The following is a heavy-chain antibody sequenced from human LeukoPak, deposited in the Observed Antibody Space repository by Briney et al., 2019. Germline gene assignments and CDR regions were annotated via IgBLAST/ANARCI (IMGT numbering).Heavy chain of an antibody. CDR3: ARVDSERVRGVISDAFDI. V-gene: IGHV4-39*07. J-gene: IGHJ3*02. D-gene: IGHD3-10*01. CDR2: INHSGST. CDR1: GGSISGSDYY. Sequence: SETLSLTCTVSGGSISGSDYYWGWIRQPPGKGLEWIGEINHSGSTNYNPSLKSRVTISVDTSKNQFSLKLSSVTAADTAVYYCARVDSERVRGVISDAFDIWGQGTMVTVSS.